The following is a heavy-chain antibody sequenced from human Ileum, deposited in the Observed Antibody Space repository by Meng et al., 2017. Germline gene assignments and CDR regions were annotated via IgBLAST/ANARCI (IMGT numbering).Heavy chain of an antibody. V-gene: IGHV4-31*03. D-gene: IGHD3-22*01. Sequence: QVHLQESGPGLVKPSQTLSLSCTVSGDSISSGDHYWTWSRQHPGKGLEWIGYFYFSGSTYYNPSLKSRVSIPVDTSKNQFSLRMSSVTAADTAVYYCARYYYDSSGVTWFDPWGQGTLVTVSS. CDR3: ARYYYDSSGVTWFDP. J-gene: IGHJ5*02. CDR2: FYFSGST. CDR1: GDSISSGDHY.